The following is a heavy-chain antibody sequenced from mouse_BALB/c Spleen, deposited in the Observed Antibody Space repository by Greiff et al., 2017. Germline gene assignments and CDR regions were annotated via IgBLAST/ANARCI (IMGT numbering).Heavy chain of an antibody. V-gene: IGHV1-15*01. Sequence: QVQLQQSGAELVRPGASVTLSCKASGYTFTDYEMHWVKQTPVHGLEWIGAIDPETGGTAYNQKFKGKATLTADKSSSTAYMELRSLTSEDSAVYYCTRGRDYRGQGTTLTVSS. J-gene: IGHJ2*01. CDR1: GYTFTDYE. CDR2: IDPETGGT. CDR3: TRGRDY.